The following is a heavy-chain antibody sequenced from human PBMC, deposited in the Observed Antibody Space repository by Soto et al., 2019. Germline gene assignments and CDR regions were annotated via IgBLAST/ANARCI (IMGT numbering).Heavy chain of an antibody. J-gene: IGHJ5*02. Sequence: ASVKVSCKASGYTFTGYYMHWVRQAPGQGLEWMGWINPNSGGTNYAQKFQGRVTMTRDTSISTAYMELSRLRSDDTAVYYCARTKGYSGYDPLRAAKFDPWGQGTLVTVPQ. D-gene: IGHD5-12*01. CDR1: GYTFTGYY. V-gene: IGHV1-2*02. CDR2: INPNSGGT. CDR3: ARTKGYSGYDPLRAAKFDP.